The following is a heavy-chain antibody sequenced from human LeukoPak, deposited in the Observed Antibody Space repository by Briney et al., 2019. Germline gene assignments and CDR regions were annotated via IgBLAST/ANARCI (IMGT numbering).Heavy chain of an antibody. CDR1: GYTFTTYG. Sequence: ASVKVTCNSSGYTFTTYGITWVRQAPGQGLEWMGWISTDNGDTNYAQKLQGRVTMTTDTSTSTAYMELRSLRSDDTAVYYCAREGLGELTLDWWGQGTLVTVSS. V-gene: IGHV1-18*01. CDR2: ISTDNGDT. CDR3: AREGLGELTLDW. J-gene: IGHJ4*02. D-gene: IGHD3-16*01.